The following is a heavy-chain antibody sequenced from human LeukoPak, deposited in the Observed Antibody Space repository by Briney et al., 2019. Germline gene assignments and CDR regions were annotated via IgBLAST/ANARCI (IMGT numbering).Heavy chain of an antibody. CDR3: ARDVGVVKQLYYFDY. D-gene: IGHD3-22*01. V-gene: IGHV3-33*01. J-gene: IGHJ4*02. CDR2: IWYDGSNK. CDR1: EFTFSSYG. Sequence: GGSLRLSCAASEFTFSSYGMHWVRQAPGKGLEWVAVIWYDGSNKYYADSVKGRFTISRDNSKNTLYLQMNSLRAEDTAVYYCARDVGVVKQLYYFDYWGQGTLVTVSS.